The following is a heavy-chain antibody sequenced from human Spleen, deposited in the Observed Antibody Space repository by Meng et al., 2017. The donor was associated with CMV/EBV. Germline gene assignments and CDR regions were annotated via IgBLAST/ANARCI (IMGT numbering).Heavy chain of an antibody. J-gene: IGHJ6*02. CDR3: ARKVTTGTAGDHSYTMDV. Sequence: SVKVSCKASGGTFSSYAISWVRQAPGQGLEWMGGIIPILGIANYAQKFQDRVTITADKSTNTAYMEKSSLRCDDTAVYYCARKVTTGTAGDHSYTMDVWGQGTTVTVSS. V-gene: IGHV1-69*10. CDR1: GGTFSSYA. CDR2: IIPILGIA. D-gene: IGHD1-1*01.